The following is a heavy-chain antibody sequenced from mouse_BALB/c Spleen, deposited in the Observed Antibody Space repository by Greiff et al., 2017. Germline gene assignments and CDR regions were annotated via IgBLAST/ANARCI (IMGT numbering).Heavy chain of an antibody. D-gene: IGHD1-1*01. CDR1: GFTFSSYA. J-gene: IGHJ4*01. Sequence: EVKLMESGGGLVKPGGSLKLSCAASGFTFSSYAMSWVRQTPEKRLEWVASISSGGSTYYPDSVKGRFTISRDNARNILYLQMSSLRSEDTAMYYCARYYGRGAMDYWGQGTSVTVSS. V-gene: IGHV5-6-5*01. CDR3: ARYYGRGAMDY. CDR2: ISSGGST.